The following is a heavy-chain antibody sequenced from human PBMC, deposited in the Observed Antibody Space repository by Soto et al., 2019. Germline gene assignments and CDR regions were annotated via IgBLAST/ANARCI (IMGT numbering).Heavy chain of an antibody. V-gene: IGHV1-3*01. CDR3: TRRSTRFGIDN. J-gene: IGHJ4*02. Sequence: QVQLVQSGAEVKKPGASVKVSCKASGYTFSSNAMHWVRQAPGQRLEWMGWIPAGSGDTKYSQKFQDRVTSTRDTAASRADRGLSSPRSGGTASDDWTRRSTRFGIDNWGQGTLVTVSS. D-gene: IGHD3-10*01. CDR1: GYTFSSNA. CDR2: IPAGSGDT.